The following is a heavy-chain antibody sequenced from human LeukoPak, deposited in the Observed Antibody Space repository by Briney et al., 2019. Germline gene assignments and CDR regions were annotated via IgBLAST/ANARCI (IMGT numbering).Heavy chain of an antibody. J-gene: IGHJ1*01. CDR1: GGSISSYY. CDR2: IYYSGST. CDR3: ATLTYCSGGSCFPKYFQH. D-gene: IGHD2-15*01. V-gene: IGHV4-59*08. Sequence: PLETLSLTCTVSGGSISSYYWSWIRQPPGKGLEWIGYIYYSGSTNHNPSLKSRVTISVDTSKNQFSLKLSSVTAADTAVYYCATLTYCSGGSCFPKYFQHWGQGTLVAVSS.